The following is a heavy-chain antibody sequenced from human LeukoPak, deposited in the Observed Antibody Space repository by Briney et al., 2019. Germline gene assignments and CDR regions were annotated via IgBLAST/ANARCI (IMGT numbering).Heavy chain of an antibody. D-gene: IGHD2-15*01. CDR2: IIPIFGTA. J-gene: IGHJ5*02. Sequence: SVKVSCKSSGGTFISYAISWVRQAPGQGLEWMGGIIPIFGTANYAQKFQGRVTITGDESTSTAYMELSSLRSEDTAVYYCARDDSYCSGGSCYENWFDRWGQGTLVTVSS. CDR3: ARDDSYCSGGSCYENWFDR. CDR1: GGTFISYA. V-gene: IGHV1-69*01.